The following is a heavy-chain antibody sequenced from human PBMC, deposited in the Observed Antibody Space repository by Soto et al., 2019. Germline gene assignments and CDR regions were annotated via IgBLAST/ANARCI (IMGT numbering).Heavy chain of an antibody. CDR3: ARDQSRHYDFWSGYYNWFDP. Sequence: KSSETLSLTCTVTGGSISSYYWSWIRQPPGEGLEWIGYIYYSGSTNYNPSLKSRVTISVDTSKNQFSLKLSSVTAADTAVYYCARDQSRHYDFWSGYYNWFDPWGQGTLVTVSS. V-gene: IGHV4-59*01. J-gene: IGHJ5*02. D-gene: IGHD3-3*01. CDR1: GGSISSYY. CDR2: IYYSGST.